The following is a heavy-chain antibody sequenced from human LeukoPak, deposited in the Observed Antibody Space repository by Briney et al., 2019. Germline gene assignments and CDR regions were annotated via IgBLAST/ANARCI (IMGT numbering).Heavy chain of an antibody. CDR3: ATEPARSYSFDHLDF. CDR2: VVPMFGIR. J-gene: IGHJ4*02. Sequence: SVKVSCKTSGGTFNNYAISWVRQAPGQGLEWMGRVVPMFGIRNYPQTFRGRVNITADKATNTAYMELRSLRAEDTAIYYCATEPARSYSFDHLDFWGLGTQVTVSS. V-gene: IGHV1-69*04. D-gene: IGHD5-12*01. CDR1: GGTFNNYA.